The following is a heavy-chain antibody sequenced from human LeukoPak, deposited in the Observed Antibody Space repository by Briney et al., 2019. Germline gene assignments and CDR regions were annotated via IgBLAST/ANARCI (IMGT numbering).Heavy chain of an antibody. CDR1: GYTFTSNY. V-gene: IGHV1-46*01. Sequence: ASVKVSCKASGYTFTSNYIHWVRQAPGRGLEWMGMIYPRDGSTSYAQKFQGRVTVTRDTSTSTVHMELSGLRSEDTAVYYCARDQEGFDYWGQGTLVTVSS. CDR2: IYPRDGST. CDR3: ARDQEGFDY. J-gene: IGHJ4*02.